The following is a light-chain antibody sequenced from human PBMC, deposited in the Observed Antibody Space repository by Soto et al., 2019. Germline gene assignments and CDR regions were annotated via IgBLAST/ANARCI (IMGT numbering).Light chain of an antibody. J-gene: IGKJ4*01. CDR1: QSIGGS. CDR3: QQYNSSPLT. CDR2: KAS. Sequence: DIQMTQSPSTLYASVGDRVTITCRASQSIGGSLAWFQQKPGKAPNLLMYKASSLESGVPSRFSGSGSGTEFTLTISTLQPDDFATYCCQQYNSSPLTFGGGTKVEIK. V-gene: IGKV1-5*03.